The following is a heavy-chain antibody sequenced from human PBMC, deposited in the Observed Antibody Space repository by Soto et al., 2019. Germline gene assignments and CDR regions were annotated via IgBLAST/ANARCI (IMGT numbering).Heavy chain of an antibody. CDR2: ISYDGSNK. D-gene: IGHD3-3*01. CDR3: AKHQGGVTDFYYGMDV. J-gene: IGHJ6*02. V-gene: IGHV3-30*18. CDR1: GFTFSSYG. Sequence: QVQLVESGGGVVQPGRSLRLSCAASGFTFSSYGMHWVRQARGKGLEWVAVISYDGSNKYYADSVKGRFTISRDNSKNTLYLQMNSLRTEDTAVYYCAKHQGGVTDFYYGMDVWGQGTTVTVSS.